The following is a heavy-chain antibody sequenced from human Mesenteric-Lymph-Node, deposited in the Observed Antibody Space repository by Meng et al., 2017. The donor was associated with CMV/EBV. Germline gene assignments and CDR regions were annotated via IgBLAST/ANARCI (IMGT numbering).Heavy chain of an antibody. J-gene: IGHJ4*02. CDR1: GFTFSNYA. Sequence: GGSLRLSCAASGFTFSNYAMTWVRQAPGKGLEWVSVVYGGSSTTHYADSVKGRFTISRDNSKNTLSLQMNSLRAEDTAVYYCAKDYYRGGCFNIQSQSCLFDYWGQGTLVTVSS. CDR2: VYGGSSTT. D-gene: IGHD1-26*01. CDR3: AKDYYRGGCFNIQSQSCLFDY. V-gene: IGHV3-23*03.